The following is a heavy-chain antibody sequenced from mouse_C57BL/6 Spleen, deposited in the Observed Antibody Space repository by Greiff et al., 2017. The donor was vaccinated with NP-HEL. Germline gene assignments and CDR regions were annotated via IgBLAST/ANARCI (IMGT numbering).Heavy chain of an antibody. J-gene: IGHJ3*01. Sequence: VQLQQSGPELVKPGASVKISCKASGYAFSSSWMNWVRQRPGKGLEWIGRIYPGDGDTNYNGKFKGKATLTADKSSSTAYMQLSSLRSVDSAVYCWERGSYGSILFAYWGQGTLVTVSA. CDR3: ERGSYGSILFAY. V-gene: IGHV1-82*01. CDR1: GYAFSSSW. CDR2: IYPGDGDT. D-gene: IGHD1-1*01.